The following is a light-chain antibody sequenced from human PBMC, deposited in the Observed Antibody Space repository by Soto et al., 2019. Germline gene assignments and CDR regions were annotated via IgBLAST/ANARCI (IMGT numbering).Light chain of an antibody. CDR2: DAS. J-gene: IGKJ5*01. Sequence: MQMTHSPSSLASTVCYRVSSTCQASQNINNYLNWYQQKPGRAPKLLIYDASNLEAGVPSRFRGSGSGTDFTFTSSRLQPEDIATYYCQPYENLHPFGQVTLPEIK. CDR3: QPYENLHP. V-gene: IGKV1-33*01. CDR1: QNINNY.